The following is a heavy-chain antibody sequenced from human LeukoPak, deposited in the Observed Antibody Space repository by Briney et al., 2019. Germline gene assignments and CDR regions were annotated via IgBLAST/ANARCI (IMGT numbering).Heavy chain of an antibody. Sequence: ASVKVSCKASGYSFTGYEMDWVRQAPGQGLEWMGRINPNSGGTNYAQKFQGRVTMTRDTSISTVYMELSRLTSDDTAVYYCARDFMGSYEYWGQGTLVTDSS. CDR1: GYSFTGYE. J-gene: IGHJ4*02. D-gene: IGHD3-10*01. CDR2: INPNSGGT. CDR3: ARDFMGSYEY. V-gene: IGHV1-2*06.